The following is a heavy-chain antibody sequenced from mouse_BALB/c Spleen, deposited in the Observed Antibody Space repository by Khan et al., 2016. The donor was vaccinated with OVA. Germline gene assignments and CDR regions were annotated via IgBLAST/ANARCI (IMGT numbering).Heavy chain of an antibody. V-gene: IGHV1-77*01. Sequence: QVQLQQSGAELARPGASVKLSCKASGYTFTDFYINWVKQRTGQGLEWIGEISPGSGDTFYNERFKDKATLTADKSSNTAYMRLSSLTSEASAVYFCARRNYFGYTLAYWGQGTLVTVSA. CDR3: ARRNYFGYTLAY. CDR2: ISPGSGDT. J-gene: IGHJ3*01. CDR1: GYTFTDFY. D-gene: IGHD1-2*01.